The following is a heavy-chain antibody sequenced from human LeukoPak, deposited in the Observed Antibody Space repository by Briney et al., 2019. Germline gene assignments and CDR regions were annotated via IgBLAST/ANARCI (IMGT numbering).Heavy chain of an antibody. Sequence: SSETLSLTCSVSGGSISSGGYYWSWIRQPAGKGLEWIGHFYSGGSTQYNPSLRSRVTISVEASKNQFSLRLSSVTAADTAVYYCARDHQDTLTGFHGAFDIWGHGTKVTVSS. V-gene: IGHV4-61*09. D-gene: IGHD3-9*01. CDR1: GGSISSGGYY. CDR3: ARDHQDTLTGFHGAFDI. CDR2: FYSGGST. J-gene: IGHJ3*02.